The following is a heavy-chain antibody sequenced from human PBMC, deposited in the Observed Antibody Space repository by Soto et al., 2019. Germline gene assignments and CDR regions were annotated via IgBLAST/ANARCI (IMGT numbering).Heavy chain of an antibody. CDR3: ASTYYDILTGLTPSRMDV. Sequence: GGSLRLSCAASGFTFSSYAMSWVRQAPGKGLEWVSAISGSGGSTYYADSVKGRFTISRDNSKNTLYLQMNSLRAEDTAVYYCASTYYDILTGLTPSRMDVWGKGTTVTVSS. J-gene: IGHJ6*03. V-gene: IGHV3-23*01. CDR2: ISGSGGST. D-gene: IGHD3-9*01. CDR1: GFTFSSYA.